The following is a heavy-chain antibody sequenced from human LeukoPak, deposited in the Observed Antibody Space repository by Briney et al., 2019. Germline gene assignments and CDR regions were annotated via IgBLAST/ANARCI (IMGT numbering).Heavy chain of an antibody. D-gene: IGHD1-26*01. J-gene: IGHJ4*02. CDR2: IYHSGST. CDR1: GGSISSGGYS. Sequence: SQTLSLTCAVSGGSISSGGYSWSWIRQPPGKGLEWIVYIYHSGSTYYNPSLKSRVTISVDRSKNQFSLKLSSVTAADTAVYYCASSGSSGDYYFDYWGQGTLVTVSS. V-gene: IGHV4-30-2*01. CDR3: ASSGSSGDYYFDY.